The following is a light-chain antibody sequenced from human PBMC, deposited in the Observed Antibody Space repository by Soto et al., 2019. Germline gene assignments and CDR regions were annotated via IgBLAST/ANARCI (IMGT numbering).Light chain of an antibody. CDR2: DAS. CDR3: QQRSNWPPT. V-gene: IGKV3-11*01. Sequence: EIVLTQSPATLSLSPGERATLSCRASQSVSSSLGWYQQKPGQAPRLLIFDASNRATGIPVRFSGSGSGTDFTLTISSLEPDDVAVYYCQQRSNWPPTFGQGTRLEIK. J-gene: IGKJ5*01. CDR1: QSVSSS.